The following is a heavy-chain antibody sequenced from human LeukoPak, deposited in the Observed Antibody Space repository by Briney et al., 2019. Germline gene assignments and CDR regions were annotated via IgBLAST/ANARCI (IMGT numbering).Heavy chain of an antibody. CDR2: IYYSGST. CDR1: GGSISSYY. D-gene: IGHD6-13*01. CDR3: ARDLYSSSWLNYFDY. Sequence: SETLSLTCTVSGGSISSYYWSWIRQPPGKGLEWIGYIYYSGSTNYNPSLKSRVTISVDTSKNQFSLKLSSVTAADTALYYCARDLYSSSWLNYFDYWGQGTLVTVSS. V-gene: IGHV4-59*01. J-gene: IGHJ4*02.